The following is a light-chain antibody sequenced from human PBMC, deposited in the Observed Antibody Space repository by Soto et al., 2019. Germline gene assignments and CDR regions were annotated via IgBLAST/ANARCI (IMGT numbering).Light chain of an antibody. Sequence: DIVVTQSPDSLAVSLGERATINCKSSQSVLDSSRDKNYLAWYQQKPGQPPKLLIYWASTRKSGVPDRFSGSGSGTDFTLTINNLQAEDVAVYHCKKYYSSPNLNLGQGTR. J-gene: IGKJ5*01. CDR1: QSVLDSSRDKNY. CDR2: WAS. V-gene: IGKV4-1*01. CDR3: KKYYSSPNLN.